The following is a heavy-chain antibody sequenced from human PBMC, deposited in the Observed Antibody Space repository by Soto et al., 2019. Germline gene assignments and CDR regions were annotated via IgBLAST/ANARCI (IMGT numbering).Heavy chain of an antibody. V-gene: IGHV6-1*01. CDR2: TYYRSKWYN. CDR3: ARDNYYDSSGYYRAFDY. CDR1: GDSVSSNSAA. Sequence: PSQTLSLTCDISGDSVSSNSAAWNWIRQSPSRGLEWLGRTYYRSKWYNDYAVSVKSRITINPDTSKNQFSLQLNSVTPEDTAVYYCARDNYYDSSGYYRAFDYWGQGTLVTVSS. D-gene: IGHD3-22*01. J-gene: IGHJ4*02.